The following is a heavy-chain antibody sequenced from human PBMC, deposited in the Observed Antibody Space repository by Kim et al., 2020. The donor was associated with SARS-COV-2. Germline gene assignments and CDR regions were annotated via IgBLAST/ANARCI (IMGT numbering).Heavy chain of an antibody. V-gene: IGHV3-48*02. CDR3: AVEDSRGIVYGDYLKAGAFDI. CDR1: GFTFSSYS. D-gene: IGHD4-17*01. CDR2: ISSSSSTI. J-gene: IGHJ3*02. Sequence: GGSLRLSCAASGFTFSSYSMNWVRQAPGKGLEWVSYISSSSSTIYYADSVKGRFTISRDNAKNSLYLQMNSLRDEDTAVYYCAVEDSRGIVYGDYLKAGAFDIWGQGTMVTVSS.